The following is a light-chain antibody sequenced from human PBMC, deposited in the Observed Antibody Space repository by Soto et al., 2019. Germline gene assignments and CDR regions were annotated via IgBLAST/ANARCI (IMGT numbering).Light chain of an antibody. CDR3: QEDGNSPIT. CDR2: GAS. Sequence: EIEMPQSPNTGSVSAGERATLSCMASQSVSSNLAWYQQKPGQAPRLLIYGASTRATGIPARFSGSGSGIEFILTISSLQSEDFAVYYCQEDGNSPITFCEGTRLEIK. V-gene: IGKV3-15*01. J-gene: IGKJ5*01. CDR1: QSVSSN.